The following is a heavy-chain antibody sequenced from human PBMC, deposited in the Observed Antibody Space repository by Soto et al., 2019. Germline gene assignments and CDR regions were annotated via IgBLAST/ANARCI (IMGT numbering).Heavy chain of an antibody. CDR3: ARVAPEYSSTPRRFDF. J-gene: IGHJ4*02. CDR2: ISGSGGSI. V-gene: IGHV3-23*01. Sequence: QSGGSLRLSCAASGFTFGIYAMSWVRQAPGKGLEWVSSISGSGGSIYYAHSVKGRFTISRDKTKNTLDLQMNSLRAEDMAVYHCARVAPEYSSTPRRFDFWGQGTLVTVSS. D-gene: IGHD6-13*01. CDR1: GFTFGIYA.